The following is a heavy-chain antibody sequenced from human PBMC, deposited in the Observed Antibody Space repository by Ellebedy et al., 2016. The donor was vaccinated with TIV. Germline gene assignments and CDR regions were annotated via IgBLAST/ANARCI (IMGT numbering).Heavy chain of an antibody. J-gene: IGHJ4*02. CDR3: ARGAIFDY. CDR1: GFSFTTSW. Sequence: KVSCKTSGFSFTTSWIGCVRPLPGKGLEWVGIIYGDDSDTKYSPSFQGQVTISVNESITTAYLRWSSLKTSDTAMYYCARGAIFDYWGQGTLVTVSS. V-gene: IGHV5-51*01. CDR2: IYGDDSDT. D-gene: IGHD3-16*01.